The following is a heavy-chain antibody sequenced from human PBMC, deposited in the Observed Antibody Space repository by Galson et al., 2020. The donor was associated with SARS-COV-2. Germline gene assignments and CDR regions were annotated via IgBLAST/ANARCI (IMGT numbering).Heavy chain of an antibody. CDR3: AADYGDYNNYYYGMDA. D-gene: IGHD4-17*01. V-gene: IGHV3-30*02. J-gene: IGHJ6*02. CDR1: GFTFSSYG. Sequence: GGSLRLSCAASGFTFSSYGMHWVRQAPGQGLEWVAFIRYDGSNKYYADSVKGRFTISRDNSKNTLYLQMNSLRAEDTAVYYCAADYGDYNNYYYGMDAWGQGTTVTVS. CDR2: IRYDGSNK.